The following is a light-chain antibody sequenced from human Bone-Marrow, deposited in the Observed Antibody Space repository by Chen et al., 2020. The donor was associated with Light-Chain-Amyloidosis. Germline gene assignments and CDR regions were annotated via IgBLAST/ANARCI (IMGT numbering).Light chain of an antibody. CDR3: QSYQGSSQGV. CDR1: SGSIATNY. Sequence: NFMLTQPHSVSESPGNTVIISCTRSSGSIATNYVQWYQQRPGSSPTTVIYEDDQRPSWVPDRFSGSINRSSNSASLTISGLKTEDEADYYCQSYQGSSQGVFGGGTKLTVL. V-gene: IGLV6-57*01. CDR2: EDD. J-gene: IGLJ3*02.